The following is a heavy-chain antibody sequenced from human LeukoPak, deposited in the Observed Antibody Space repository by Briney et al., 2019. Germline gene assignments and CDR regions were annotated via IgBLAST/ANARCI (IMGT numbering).Heavy chain of an antibody. D-gene: IGHD3-9*01. CDR3: ARRPLLGLRYFDWLFWFDP. CDR2: INHSGST. V-gene: IGHV4-34*01. Sequence: GSLRLSCVASGFTFNDHGMHWVRQPPGKGLEWIGEINHSGSTNYNPSLKSRVTISVDTSKNQFSLKLSSVTAADTAVYYCARRPLLGLRYFDWLFWFDPWGQGTLVTVSS. CDR1: GFTFNDHG. J-gene: IGHJ5*02.